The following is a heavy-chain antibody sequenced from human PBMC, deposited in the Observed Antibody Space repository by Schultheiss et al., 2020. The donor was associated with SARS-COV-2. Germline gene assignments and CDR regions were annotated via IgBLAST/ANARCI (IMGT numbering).Heavy chain of an antibody. V-gene: IGHV3-30-3*01. CDR2: ISYDGSNK. D-gene: IGHD4-17*01. CDR1: GFTFSSYA. J-gene: IGHJ6*02. CDR3: AREGYTVTTGYYYYYGMDV. Sequence: GGSLRLSCAASGFTFSSYAMHWVRQAPGKGLEWVAVISYDGSNKYYADSVKGRFTISRDNSKNTLYLQMNSLRAEDTAVYYCAREGYTVTTGYYYYYGMDVWGQGTTVTVSS.